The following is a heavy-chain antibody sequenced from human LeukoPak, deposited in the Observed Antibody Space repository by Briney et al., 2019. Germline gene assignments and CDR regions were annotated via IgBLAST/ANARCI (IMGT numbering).Heavy chain of an antibody. D-gene: IGHD6-13*01. CDR3: VRDVAETTAAGTNYFDF. V-gene: IGHV3-11*01. Sequence: GGSLRLSCAASGSPFKDYYMSWIRQAPGKGLEWISYISSRGDSIYYAQSVKGRFTISRDNAKNSLYLQMNSLRGEDTAIYYCVRDVAETTAAGTNYFDFWGQGTLVTVSS. J-gene: IGHJ4*02. CDR2: ISSRGDSI. CDR1: GSPFKDYY.